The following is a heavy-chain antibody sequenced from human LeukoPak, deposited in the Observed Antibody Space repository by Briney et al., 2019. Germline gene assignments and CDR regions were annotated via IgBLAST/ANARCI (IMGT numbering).Heavy chain of an antibody. CDR2: ISGGGAGT. CDR3: AREIYYYDSSGYYFGAFDI. CDR1: GFTFSSFA. J-gene: IGHJ3*02. V-gene: IGHV3-23*01. D-gene: IGHD3-22*01. Sequence: PGGSLRLSCAASGFTFSSFAMSWVRQAPGKGLEWVSGISGGGAGTYYADSVKGRFTISRDNSKNTLYLQMNSLRAEDTAVYYCAREIYYYDSSGYYFGAFDIWGQGTMVTVSS.